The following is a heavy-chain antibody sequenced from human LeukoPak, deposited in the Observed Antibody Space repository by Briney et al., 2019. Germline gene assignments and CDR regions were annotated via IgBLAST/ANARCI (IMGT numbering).Heavy chain of an antibody. J-gene: IGHJ4*02. V-gene: IGHV4-34*01. CDR3: AVARDFWSGYLDY. D-gene: IGHD3-3*01. CDR2: INHSGST. Sequence: PSETLSLTCAVYGGSFSGYYWSWIRQPPGKGLERIGEINHSGSTNYNPSLKSRVTISVDTSKNQFSLKLSSVTAADTAVYYCAVARDFWSGYLDYWGQGTLVTVSS. CDR1: GGSFSGYY.